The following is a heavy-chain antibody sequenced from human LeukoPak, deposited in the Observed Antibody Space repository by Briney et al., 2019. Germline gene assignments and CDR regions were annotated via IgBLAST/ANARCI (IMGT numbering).Heavy chain of an antibody. CDR3: TTVTAGYDYVWGSYRYIYFDY. J-gene: IGHJ4*02. CDR1: GFTFSNAW. CDR2: IKSKTDGGTT. Sequence: PGGSLRLSCAASGFTFSNAWMSWVRQAPGKGLEWVGRIKSKTDGGTTDYATPVKGRFTISRDDSKTTLYLQMNSLKTEDTAVYYCTTVTAGYDYVWGSYRYIYFDYWGQGTLVTVSS. D-gene: IGHD3-16*02. V-gene: IGHV3-15*01.